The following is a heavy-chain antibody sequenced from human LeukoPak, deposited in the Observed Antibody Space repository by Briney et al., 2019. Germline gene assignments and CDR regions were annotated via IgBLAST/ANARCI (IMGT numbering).Heavy chain of an antibody. Sequence: GGSLRLPCAASGFTFSSYAMSWVRQAPGKGLEWVSAISGSGGSTYYADSVKGRFTISRDNSKNTLYLQMNSLRAEDTAVYYCAKDLFVTYYDSSGYYGAFDIWGQGTMVTVSS. V-gene: IGHV3-23*01. D-gene: IGHD3-22*01. CDR3: AKDLFVTYYDSSGYYGAFDI. CDR2: ISGSGGST. CDR1: GFTFSSYA. J-gene: IGHJ3*02.